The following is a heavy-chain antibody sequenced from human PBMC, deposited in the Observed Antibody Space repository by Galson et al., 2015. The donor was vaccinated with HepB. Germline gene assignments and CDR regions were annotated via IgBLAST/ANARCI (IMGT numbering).Heavy chain of an antibody. CDR1: GFTFSSYA. CDR2: ISSNGGST. V-gene: IGHV3-64D*06. D-gene: IGHD2-2*02. Sequence: SLRLSCAASGFTFSSYAMHWVRQAPGKGLEYVSAISSNGGSTYYADSVKGRFTISRDNSKNTLYLQMSSLRAEDTAVYYCVKVHDIVVVPAAIYPASFDYWGQGTLVTVSS. J-gene: IGHJ4*02. CDR3: VKVHDIVVVPAAIYPASFDY.